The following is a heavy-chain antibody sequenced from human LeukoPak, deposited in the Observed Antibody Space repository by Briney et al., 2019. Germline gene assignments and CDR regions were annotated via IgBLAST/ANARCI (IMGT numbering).Heavy chain of an antibody. CDR3: VKDLGEWESGY. V-gene: IGHV3-23*01. J-gene: IGHJ4*02. CDR1: GFTFSNYA. Sequence: PGGSLRLSCAASGFTFSNYAMIWVRQAPGKGLESVSAISGGGGVTYYADSVKGRFTISRDNSKNTLYLQMNGLRVEDTAVYYCVKDLGEWESGYWGQGTLVIVSS. D-gene: IGHD1-26*01. CDR2: ISGGGGVT.